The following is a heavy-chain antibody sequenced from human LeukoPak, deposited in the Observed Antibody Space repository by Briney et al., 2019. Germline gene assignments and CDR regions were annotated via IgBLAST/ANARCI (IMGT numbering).Heavy chain of an antibody. V-gene: IGHV3-23*01. CDR3: AKARGDIVATIFDY. CDR1: GFTFSSYA. CDR2: ISGSGGST. D-gene: IGHD5-12*01. J-gene: IGHJ4*02. Sequence: GGSLRLSCAASGFTFSSYAMSWVRQAPGKGLEWVSAISGSGGSTYYADSVKGRFTNSRDNSKNTLYLQMNSLRAEDTAVYYCAKARGDIVATIFDYWGQGTLVTVSS.